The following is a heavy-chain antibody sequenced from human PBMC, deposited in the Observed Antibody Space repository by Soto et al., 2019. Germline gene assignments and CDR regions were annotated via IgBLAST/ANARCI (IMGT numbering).Heavy chain of an antibody. CDR1: GFTFSDYY. Sequence: SGGSLRLSCAASGFTFSDYYMSWIRQAPGKGLEWVSYISSSSSYTNYADSVKGRFTISRDNAKNSLYLQMNSLRAEDTAVYYCARDRHNTNWIQLWLLGYWGQGTLVTAPQ. CDR3: ARDRHNTNWIQLWLLGY. V-gene: IGHV3-11*06. J-gene: IGHJ4*02. D-gene: IGHD5-18*01. CDR2: ISSSSSYT.